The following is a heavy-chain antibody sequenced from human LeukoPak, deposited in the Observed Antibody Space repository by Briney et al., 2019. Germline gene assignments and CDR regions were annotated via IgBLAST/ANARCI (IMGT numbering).Heavy chain of an antibody. CDR2: IRQDGSER. D-gene: IGHD3-3*01. V-gene: IGHV3-7*01. CDR3: ARQNLYYDFWSGYSRDYYYMDV. CDR1: GFTCSSYW. Sequence: GXLRLSCAASGFTCSSYWMHWVRQAPGKGLEWVASIRQDGSERYYVDSVKGRFNISKDNAKNSLYLQVNSLRVEDTAIYYCARQNLYYDFWSGYSRDYYYMDVWGKGTTVTVSS. J-gene: IGHJ6*03.